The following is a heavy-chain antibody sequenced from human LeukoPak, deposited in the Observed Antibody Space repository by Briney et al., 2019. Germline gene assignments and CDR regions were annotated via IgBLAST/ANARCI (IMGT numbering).Heavy chain of an antibody. CDR3: AKGLPFDY. CDR1: GFTFRSYA. J-gene: IGHJ4*02. Sequence: GGSLRLSCAASGFTFRSYAMSWVRQAPGKGLEWVSVVSGSGDSTDYADSVKGRFTISRDNSKSTLYLQMNSLRAEDTAVYYCAKGLPFDYWGQGTLVTVSS. CDR2: VSGSGDST. V-gene: IGHV3-23*01.